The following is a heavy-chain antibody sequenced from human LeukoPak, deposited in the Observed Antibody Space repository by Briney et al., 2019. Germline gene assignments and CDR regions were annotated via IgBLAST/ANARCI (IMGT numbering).Heavy chain of an antibody. V-gene: IGHV4-59*01. CDR2: IYYSENT. CDR1: GGSISSYY. Sequence: PSETLSLTCTVSGGSISSYYWSWIRQPPGKGLEWIVYIYYSENTNYNPSLKRRVTISVDTSKNQFSLKLSSVTAADTAMYYCARGMGGNWFDPWGQGTLVTVSP. CDR3: ARGMGGNWFDP. D-gene: IGHD2-8*01. J-gene: IGHJ5*02.